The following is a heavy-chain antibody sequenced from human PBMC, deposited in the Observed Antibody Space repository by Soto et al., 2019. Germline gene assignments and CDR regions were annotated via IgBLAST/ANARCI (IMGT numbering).Heavy chain of an antibody. CDR2: INPNNGGT. CDR1: GYFFTSYY. V-gene: IGHV1-2*02. Sequence: ASVKVSCKTSGYFFTSYYIHWVRQAPGQGLEWMGWINPNNGGTNSAQKFQGRVTMTSDTSINTAYMEITSLRSDDTALYYCAREVTYGGGNFSLGLWGQGTLVTVSA. J-gene: IGHJ4*02. CDR3: AREVTYGGGNFSLGL. D-gene: IGHD3-10*02.